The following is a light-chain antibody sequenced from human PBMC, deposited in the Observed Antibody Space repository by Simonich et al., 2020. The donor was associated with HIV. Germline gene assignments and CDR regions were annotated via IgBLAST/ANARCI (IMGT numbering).Light chain of an antibody. CDR2: QAS. Sequence: DIQMTQSPSTLSASVGDRVTITCRASQSIFRWLAWYQQKPGKAPNLLIYQASSLESGVPSRFSGSGSGTEFTLTISSLRPDDFATYYCQQYHTYPYSFGQGTKLEIK. V-gene: IGKV1-5*03. CDR1: QSIFRW. CDR3: QQYHTYPYS. J-gene: IGKJ2*03.